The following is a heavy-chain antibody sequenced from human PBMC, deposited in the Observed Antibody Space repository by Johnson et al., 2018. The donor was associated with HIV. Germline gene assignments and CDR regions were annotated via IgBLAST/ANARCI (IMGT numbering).Heavy chain of an antibody. V-gene: IGHV3-23*04. CDR2: ISGSGGSP. J-gene: IGHJ3*02. CDR1: GFTFSSYA. CDR3: ARGGGTYLEPFDI. D-gene: IGHD1-26*01. Sequence: VQLVESGGGLVKPGGSQRLSCAASGFTFSSYAMSWVRQAPGKGLEWVSAISGSGGSPYYADSVKGRLTISRDNSKNTLYLQMSSLGAEDTAVYYGARGGGTYLEPFDIWGQGTMVTVSS.